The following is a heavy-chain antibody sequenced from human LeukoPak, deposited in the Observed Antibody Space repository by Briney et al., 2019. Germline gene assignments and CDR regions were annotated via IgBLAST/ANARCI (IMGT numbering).Heavy chain of an antibody. CDR1: GGSISSYY. Sequence: SETLSLTCTVSGGSISSYYWSWIRQPPGKGLEWIGYIYYSGSTNYNPSLKSRVTISVDTSKNQFSLKLSSVTAADTAVYYCARTPITIFGVAIGGRAFDIWGQGPMVTVSS. CDR2: IYYSGST. V-gene: IGHV4-59*01. J-gene: IGHJ3*02. CDR3: ARTPITIFGVAIGGRAFDI. D-gene: IGHD3-3*01.